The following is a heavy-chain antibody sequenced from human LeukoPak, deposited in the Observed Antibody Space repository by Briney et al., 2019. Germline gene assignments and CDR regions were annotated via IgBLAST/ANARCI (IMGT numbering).Heavy chain of an antibody. J-gene: IGHJ4*02. CDR2: INAGNGNT. Sequence: ASVKVSRKASGYTFTSYAMHWVRQAPGQRLEWMGWINAGNGNTKYSQKFQGRVTITRDTSASTAYMELSSLRSDDTAVYYCARGPPNWGYDYWGPGTLVTVSS. CDR3: ARGPPNWGYDY. D-gene: IGHD7-27*01. CDR1: GYTFTSYA. V-gene: IGHV1-3*01.